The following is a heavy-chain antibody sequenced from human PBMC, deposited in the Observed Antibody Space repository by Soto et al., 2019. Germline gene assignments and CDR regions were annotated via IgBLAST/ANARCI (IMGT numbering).Heavy chain of an antibody. D-gene: IGHD4-4*01. CDR1: GDSISTGGYS. V-gene: IGHV4-30-2*01. CDR2: IYHSGST. J-gene: IGHJ3*02. CDR3: ARVPNSKSAFDI. Sequence: SETLSLTCAVSGDSISTGGYSWSWIRQPPGKGLEWIGYIYHSGSTYYNPSLKSRVTMSVDRSNNQFSLKLSSMTAADTAVYYCARVPNSKSAFDIWGQGTMVT.